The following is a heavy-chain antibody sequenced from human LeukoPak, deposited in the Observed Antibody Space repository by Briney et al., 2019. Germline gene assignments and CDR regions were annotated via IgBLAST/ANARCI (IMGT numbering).Heavy chain of an antibody. D-gene: IGHD3-22*01. Sequence: SETLSLTCTVSGGSISSSSYYWGWIRQPPGKGLEWVGSIYYSGSTYYNPSLKSRVTISVDTSKNQLSLKLSSVTAADTAVYFCARSEGLWLLTYYFDYWGQGTLVTVSS. V-gene: IGHV4-39*07. J-gene: IGHJ4*02. CDR3: ARSEGLWLLTYYFDY. CDR1: GGSISSSSYY. CDR2: IYYSGST.